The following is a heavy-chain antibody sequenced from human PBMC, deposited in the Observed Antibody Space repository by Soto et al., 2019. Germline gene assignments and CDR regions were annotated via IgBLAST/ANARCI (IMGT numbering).Heavy chain of an antibody. V-gene: IGHV1-18*01. Sequence: QVHLVQSGAEGKKPGASVKVSCKASGYTFTSYGITWVRQAPGQGLEWMGWISAHNGNTDYAQKLQGRVIVTRDTSTSTAYMELRCLRSDDTAVYYCARGRYGDYWGQGALVTVSS. D-gene: IGHD1-1*01. J-gene: IGHJ4*02. CDR2: ISAHNGNT. CDR3: ARGRYGDY. CDR1: GYTFTSYG.